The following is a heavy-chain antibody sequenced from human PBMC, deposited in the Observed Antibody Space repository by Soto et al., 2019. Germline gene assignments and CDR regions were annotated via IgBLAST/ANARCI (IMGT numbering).Heavy chain of an antibody. V-gene: IGHV1-69*13. D-gene: IGHD6-19*01. J-gene: IGHJ6*02. Sequence: SVKVSCKASGYTFTSYAISWVRQAPGQGLEWMGGIIPIFGTANYAQKFQGRVTITADESTSTAYMELSSLRSEDTAVYYCARRIAVAGTDYYGMDVWGQGTTVTVSS. CDR2: IIPIFGTA. CDR3: ARRIAVAGTDYYGMDV. CDR1: GYTFTSYA.